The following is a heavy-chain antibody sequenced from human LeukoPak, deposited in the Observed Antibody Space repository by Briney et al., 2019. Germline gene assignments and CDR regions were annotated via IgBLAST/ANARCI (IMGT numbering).Heavy chain of an antibody. CDR3: ARDRIVVVPAAIGYYYYYGMDV. Sequence: EASVKVSCKASGYTFTSYYMHWVRQAPGQGLEWMGIINPSGGSTSYAQKFQGRVTMTRDTSTSTAYMELSRLRSDDTAVYYCARDRIVVVPAAIGYYYYYGMDVWGQGTTVTVSS. V-gene: IGHV1-46*01. D-gene: IGHD2-2*01. J-gene: IGHJ6*02. CDR1: GYTFTSYY. CDR2: INPSGGST.